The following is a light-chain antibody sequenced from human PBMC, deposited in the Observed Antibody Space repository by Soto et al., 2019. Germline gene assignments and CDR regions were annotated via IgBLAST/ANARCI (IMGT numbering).Light chain of an antibody. CDR1: SSDVGSGNV. CDR3: CSHAGRDTYV. V-gene: IGLV2-23*01. CDR2: EGF. J-gene: IGLJ1*01. Sequence: QSALTQPASVSGSPGQSITVSCTGTSSDVGSGNVVSWYQHYPGKAPQLIIYEGFNRPSGVSSRFSGSKSGNTASLTISGLQAEDEAEYYCCSHAGRDTYVFGTGTKLTV.